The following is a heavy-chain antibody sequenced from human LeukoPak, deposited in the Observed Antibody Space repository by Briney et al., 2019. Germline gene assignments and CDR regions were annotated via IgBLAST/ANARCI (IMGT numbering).Heavy chain of an antibody. CDR3: ARDNVHGGTFDY. V-gene: IGHV1-69*13. CDR2: IIPIFGTA. Sequence: GASVKVSCKASGGTFSSYAISWVRQAPGQGLEWMGGIIPIFGTANYAQKFQGRVTITADESTSTAYMELSSLRSEDTAVYYCARDNVHGGTFDYWAREPWSPSPQ. J-gene: IGHJ4*02. CDR1: GGTFSSYA. D-gene: IGHD4-23*01.